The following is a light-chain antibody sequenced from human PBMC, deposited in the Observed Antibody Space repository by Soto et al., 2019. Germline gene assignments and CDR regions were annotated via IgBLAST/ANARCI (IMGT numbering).Light chain of an antibody. V-gene: IGKV1-5*03. CDR1: QSISSW. CDR3: QQYNSSPLT. CDR2: KAS. Sequence: DIQMTQSPSTLAASVGDRVTITCRASQSISSWLAWYQQKPGKAPKVLIYKASTLESGVPSRFSGSGSGTKFTLTIRSLQPDDSGTYYCQQYNSSPLTFGGGTKVEIK. J-gene: IGKJ4*01.